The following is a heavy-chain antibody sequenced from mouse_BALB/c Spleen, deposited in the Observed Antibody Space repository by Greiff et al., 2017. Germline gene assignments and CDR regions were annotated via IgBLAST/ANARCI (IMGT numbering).Heavy chain of an antibody. V-gene: IGHV1S56*01. CDR2: IYPGDGST. CDR1: GYTFTSYY. Sequence: QVQLQQSGPELVKPGASVKMSCKASGYTFTSYYIHWVKQRPGQGLEWIGWIYPGDGSTKYNEKFKGKTTLTADKSSSTAYMLLSSLTSEDSAIYFCARDDGSSYAWFAYWGQGTLVTVSA. CDR3: ARDDGSSYAWFAY. J-gene: IGHJ3*01. D-gene: IGHD1-1*01.